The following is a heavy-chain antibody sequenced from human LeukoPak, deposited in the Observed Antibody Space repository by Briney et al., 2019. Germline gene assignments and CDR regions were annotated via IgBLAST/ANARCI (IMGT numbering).Heavy chain of an antibody. D-gene: IGHD3-10*01. CDR2: ISSSSSYI. CDR1: GLTFTSYS. J-gene: IGHJ4*02. CDR3: AREMVRGVIIDY. Sequence: GGSLRLSCAASGLTFTSYSISWVRHAPGEGLEWVSSISSSSSYIYYADSVKGRFTISRDNAKNSLYLQMNSLRAEDTAVYYCAREMVRGVIIDYWGQGTLVTVSS. V-gene: IGHV3-21*01.